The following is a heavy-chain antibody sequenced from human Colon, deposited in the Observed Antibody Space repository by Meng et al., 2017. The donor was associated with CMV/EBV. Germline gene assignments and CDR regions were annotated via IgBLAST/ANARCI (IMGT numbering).Heavy chain of an antibody. J-gene: IGHJ4*01. CDR3: AKGTQYSDFWSGFRH. D-gene: IGHD3-3*01. CDR1: GFTFGRYA. V-gene: IGHV3-23*01. Sequence: GESLKISCAASGFTFGRYAMTWVRQAPGKGLEWVASTGGSGVHTYYADSVKGRFTISRDNSKNTVYLQMNSLRAEDTALYYCAKGTQYSDFWSGFRHWGHGTLVTVSS. CDR2: TGGSGVHT.